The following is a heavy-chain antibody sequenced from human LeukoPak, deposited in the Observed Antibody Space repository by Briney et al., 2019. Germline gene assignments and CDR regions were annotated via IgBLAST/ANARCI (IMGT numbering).Heavy chain of an antibody. J-gene: IGHJ4*02. CDR1: GFTFSSYA. V-gene: IGHV3-23*01. CDR3: AKSIALTTYYFDY. D-gene: IGHD4-17*01. CDR2: ISGSGGDT. Sequence: GGSLRLSCAASGFTFSSYAMSWVRQTPGKGLEWVSSISGSGGDTYYADSVKGRFTTSRDNSRNTLYLQMNSLRAEDTAVYYCAKSIALTTYYFDYWGQGALVTVSS.